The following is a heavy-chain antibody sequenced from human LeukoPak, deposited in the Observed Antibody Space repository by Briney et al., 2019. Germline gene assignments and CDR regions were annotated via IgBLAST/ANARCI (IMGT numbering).Heavy chain of an antibody. V-gene: IGHV1-8*01. CDR3: ARDGPPSPEGAMDSGFDY. CDR2: MSPNSGDT. J-gene: IGHJ4*02. D-gene: IGHD1-26*01. CDR1: GYTFTSYD. Sequence: ASVKVSCKASGYTFTSYDFNWVRQAPGQRPEWMGWMSPNSGDTGYAQKFQDRVTMTRNTSISTAYMELSSLRSDDTAVYYCARDGPPSPEGAMDSGFDYWGQGTLVTVSS.